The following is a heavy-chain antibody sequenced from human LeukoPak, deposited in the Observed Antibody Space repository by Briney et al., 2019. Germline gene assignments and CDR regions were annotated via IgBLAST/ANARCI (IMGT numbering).Heavy chain of an antibody. CDR1: GYTFTSYD. V-gene: IGHV1-8*01. D-gene: IGHD3-22*01. Sequence: ASVKVSCKASGYTFTSYDINWVRQATGQGLEWMGWMNPNSGNTGYAQKFQGRLTMTRDTSISTAYMELSSLRSEDTAVYYCARKVPNDSSGYYYRGQFDPWGQGTLVTVSS. CDR3: ARKVPNDSSGYYYRGQFDP. J-gene: IGHJ5*02. CDR2: MNPNSGNT.